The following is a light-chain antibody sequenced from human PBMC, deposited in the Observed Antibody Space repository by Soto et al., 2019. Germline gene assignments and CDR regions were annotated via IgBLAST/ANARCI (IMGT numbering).Light chain of an antibody. CDR2: GAS. Sequence: EIVMTQSPSTLSVSPGERATLSYRASQSISSYLAWYQQKPGQAPRLLIHGASTRATGMPARFSGSGAGTEFTLTISSLQSEDFAVYYCQQYNQWPLTFGGGTKVDIK. J-gene: IGKJ4*01. CDR1: QSISSY. V-gene: IGKV3-15*01. CDR3: QQYNQWPLT.